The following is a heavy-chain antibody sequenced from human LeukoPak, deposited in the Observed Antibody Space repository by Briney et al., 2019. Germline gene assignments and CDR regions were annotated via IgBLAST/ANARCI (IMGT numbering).Heavy chain of an antibody. CDR3: ARQPLTPTKGSVGVPHYGMDV. CDR1: GFTFSDNW. D-gene: IGHD3-16*01. J-gene: IGHJ6*02. V-gene: IGHV4-34*01. Sequence: GSLRLSCAASGFTFSDNWMHWVRQSPGKGLEWIGEINHLGNTNYNPSLKSRVTISVDTSKGQFSLSMSSVTAADTALYYCARQPLTPTKGSVGVPHYGMDVWGQGTTVTVSS. CDR2: INHLGNT.